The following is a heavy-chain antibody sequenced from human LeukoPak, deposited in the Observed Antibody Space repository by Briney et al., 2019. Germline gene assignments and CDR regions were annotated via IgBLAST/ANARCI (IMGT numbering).Heavy chain of an antibody. Sequence: SETLSLTCFVSGGSISTYYWSWIRQTPGKGLEWIGYNYNRGTTAYNPSLKSRVTISVDRSKNQFSLSLTSVTAADTAFYYCAREKASAGPHFEHWGRGILVTVSS. D-gene: IGHD6-13*01. J-gene: IGHJ4*02. CDR3: AREKASAGPHFEH. CDR1: GGSISTYY. V-gene: IGHV4-59*01. CDR2: NYNRGTT.